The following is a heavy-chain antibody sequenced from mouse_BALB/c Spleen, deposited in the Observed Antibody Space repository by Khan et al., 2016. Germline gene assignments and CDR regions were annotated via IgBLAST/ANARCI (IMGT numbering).Heavy chain of an antibody. CDR1: GYTFTDNN. CDR2: IYPYNGNT. Sequence: EVQLQESGPELVKPGASVKISCKASGYTFTDNNMHWVKQSHGKTLEWIGYIYPYNGNTGYNQKFKSKATFTVDSSSSTAYMELRSLTSEDSAVXYCGRGYDGYPYYAMDHRGQGTSVTVSS. V-gene: IGHV1S29*02. D-gene: IGHD2-3*01. CDR3: GRGYDGYPYYAMDH. J-gene: IGHJ4*01.